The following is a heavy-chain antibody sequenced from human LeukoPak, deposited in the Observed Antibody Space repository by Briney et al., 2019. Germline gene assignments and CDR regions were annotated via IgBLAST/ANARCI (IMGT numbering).Heavy chain of an antibody. CDR1: GFTFSSYW. CDR2: INSDGSST. CDR3: ARVRYYYDSSGYYTHYYFDY. J-gene: IGHJ4*02. Sequence: PGGSLRLYCAASGFTFSSYWMQWVRQAPGKGLVWVSRINSDGSSTSYADSVKGRFTISRDNAKNTLYLQMNSLRAEDTAVYYCARVRYYYDSSGYYTHYYFDYWGQGTLVTVSS. V-gene: IGHV3-74*01. D-gene: IGHD3-22*01.